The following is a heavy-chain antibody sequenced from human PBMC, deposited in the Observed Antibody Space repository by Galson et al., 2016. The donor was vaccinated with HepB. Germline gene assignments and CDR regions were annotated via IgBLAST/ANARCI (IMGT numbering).Heavy chain of an antibody. D-gene: IGHD3-9*01. V-gene: IGHV3-64D*06. CDR2: ISPNGGTT. Sequence: SLRLSCAGSVFILRTYAFHWVRQAPGKGLEYISGISPNGGTTDYADSVKDRFTISRDTSNNTVYLQLSSLSVEDSGVYYCVTARPHLWLPGAFDVWGQGTLVSVSS. CDR1: VFILRTYA. J-gene: IGHJ4*02. CDR3: VTARPHLWLPGAFDV.